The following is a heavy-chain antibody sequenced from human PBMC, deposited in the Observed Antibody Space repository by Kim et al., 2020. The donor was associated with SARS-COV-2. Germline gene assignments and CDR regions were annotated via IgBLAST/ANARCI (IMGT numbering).Heavy chain of an antibody. D-gene: IGHD5-18*01. V-gene: IGHV4-31*03. CDR2: IYYSGTT. CDR3: ARHVDTTIVDDY. Sequence: SETLSPTCTVSGGSISSGGYYWSWIRQHPGKGLEWIGYIYYSGTTYYNPSLKSRATISVDTSKNQFSLKLSSVTAADTAVYYCARHVDTTIVDDYWGQGT. J-gene: IGHJ4*02. CDR1: GGSISSGGYY.